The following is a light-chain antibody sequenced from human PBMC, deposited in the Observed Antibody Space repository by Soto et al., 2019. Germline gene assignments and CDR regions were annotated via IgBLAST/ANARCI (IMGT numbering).Light chain of an antibody. CDR3: QQYNSWPPIT. CDR2: AAS. J-gene: IGKJ5*01. V-gene: IGKV1-39*01. CDR1: QSISSY. Sequence: DIQMTQSPSSLSASVGDRVTITCRASQSISSYLNWYQQKPGKAPKLLIYAASSLQSGVPSRFSGSGSGTEFTLTISSLQSEDFVVYYCQQYNSWPPITFGQGTRLEIK.